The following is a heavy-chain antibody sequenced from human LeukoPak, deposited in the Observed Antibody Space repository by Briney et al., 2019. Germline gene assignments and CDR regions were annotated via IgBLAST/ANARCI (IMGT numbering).Heavy chain of an antibody. J-gene: IGHJ3*02. D-gene: IGHD3-10*01. V-gene: IGHV1-18*01. CDR1: GYTFTSYG. CDR3: ARGSGPLWFGELYAFDI. CDR2: ISAYNGNT. Sequence: ASVKVSCKASGYTFTSYGISWVRQAPGQGLEWMGWISAYNGNTNYGQKLQGRVTMTTDTSTSTAYMELRSLRSDDTAVYYCARGSGPLWFGELYAFDIWGQGTMVTVSS.